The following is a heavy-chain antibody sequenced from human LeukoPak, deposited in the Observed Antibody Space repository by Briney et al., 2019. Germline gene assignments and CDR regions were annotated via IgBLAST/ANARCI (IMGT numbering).Heavy chain of an antibody. Sequence: GGSLRLSCEVSRFSFSSYAMTWLRQAPGKGLEWVSAISGRGDSTSYADSVKGRVTISRDNSKNTLYLQMNSLSVEDTAVYYPLIPAMNYWGQGTLVIVSS. CDR1: RFSFSSYA. V-gene: IGHV3-23*01. CDR2: ISGRGDST. D-gene: IGHD2-2*01. CDR3: LIPAMNY. J-gene: IGHJ4*02.